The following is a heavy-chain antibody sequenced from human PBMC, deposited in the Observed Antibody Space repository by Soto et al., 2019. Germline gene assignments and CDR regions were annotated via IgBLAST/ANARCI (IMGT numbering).Heavy chain of an antibody. V-gene: IGHV3-7*05. J-gene: IGHJ4*02. Sequence: PGGSLRLSCAASGFTFSNYWMTWVRQGPGKGLEWVANINQDGSEKYYVDSVKGRFTLSRDNAKNSLYLQMNSLRAEDTAVYYCAKSRGRFYFDYWGQGALVTSPQ. CDR1: GFTFSNYW. CDR3: AKSRGRFYFDY. CDR2: INQDGSEK. D-gene: IGHD3-10*01.